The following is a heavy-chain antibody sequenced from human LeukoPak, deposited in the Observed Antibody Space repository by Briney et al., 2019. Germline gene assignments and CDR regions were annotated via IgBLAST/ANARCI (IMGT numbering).Heavy chain of an antibody. CDR1: GFTFSSYS. J-gene: IGHJ4*02. V-gene: IGHV3-21*01. Sequence: GGSLRLSCAASGFTFSSYSMNWVRQAPGKGLEWVSSTSSSSSYIYYADSVKGRFTISRDNAKNSLYLQMNSLRAEDTAVYYCARDRQQLIIYYFDYWGQGTLVTVSS. D-gene: IGHD6-13*01. CDR2: TSSSSSYI. CDR3: ARDRQQLIIYYFDY.